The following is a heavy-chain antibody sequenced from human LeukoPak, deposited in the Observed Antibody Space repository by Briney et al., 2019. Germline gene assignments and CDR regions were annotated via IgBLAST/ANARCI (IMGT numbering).Heavy chain of an antibody. D-gene: IGHD6-13*01. CDR3: AKDIRGYSSSWYSLSLDY. V-gene: IGHV3-23*01. Sequence: GGSLRLSCAASGFTFSDYYMSWVRQAPGKGLEWVSAISGSGGSTYYADSVKGRFTISRDNSKNTLYLQMNSLRAEDTAVYYCAKDIRGYSSSWYSLSLDYWGQGTLVTVSS. CDR1: GFTFSDYY. CDR2: ISGSGGST. J-gene: IGHJ4*02.